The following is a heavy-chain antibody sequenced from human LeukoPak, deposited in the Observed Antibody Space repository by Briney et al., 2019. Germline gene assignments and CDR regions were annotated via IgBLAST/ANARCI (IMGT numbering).Heavy chain of an antibody. D-gene: IGHD3-3*01. Sequence: GRSLRLSCAASGFTFSSYDMHWVRQAPDKGLEWVAVISYDGSNKYYADPVKGRFSISRDNSKNTLYLQMDSLRAEDTADTAVYYCAKEFWSGYQYFDSWGQGTLVTVSS. CDR1: GFTFSSYD. V-gene: IGHV3-30*18. CDR3: AKEFWSGYQYFDS. J-gene: IGHJ4*02. CDR2: ISYDGSNK.